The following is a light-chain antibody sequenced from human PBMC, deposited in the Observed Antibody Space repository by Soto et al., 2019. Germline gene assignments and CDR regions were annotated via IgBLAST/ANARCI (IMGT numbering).Light chain of an antibody. Sequence: DIQMTQSPSSLSASVGDRVTISFRTSQTVDNYLNCYQQKPGKAPELLIFDASNLKSGVSSRFSGSGSGTEFTLTISRLQPDDVATYYCLQYSSHSWTFGQGAKVDIK. CDR3: LQYSSHSWT. V-gene: IGKV1-5*01. CDR1: QTVDNY. J-gene: IGKJ1*01. CDR2: DAS.